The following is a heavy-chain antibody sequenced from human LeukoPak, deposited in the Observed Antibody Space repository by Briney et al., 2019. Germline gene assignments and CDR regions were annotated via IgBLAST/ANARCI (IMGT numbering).Heavy chain of an antibody. V-gene: IGHV3-48*03. Sequence: GGSLRLSCAASGFTFSSYEMNWVRQAPGKGLEWVSYISSSGSTIYYADSVKGRFTISRDNAKNSLYLQMNSLRAEDTAVYYCARVLGGSYYHFVDYWGQGTLVTVSS. J-gene: IGHJ4*02. D-gene: IGHD1-26*01. CDR2: ISSSGSTI. CDR1: GFTFSSYE. CDR3: ARVLGGSYYHFVDY.